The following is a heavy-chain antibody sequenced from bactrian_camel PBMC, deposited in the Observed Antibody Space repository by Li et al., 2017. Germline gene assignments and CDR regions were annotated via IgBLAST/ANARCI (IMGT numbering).Heavy chain of an antibody. Sequence: VQLVESGGGLVQPGESLRLSCVASGITFSRHDMSWVRQAPGKGLEWVSDINSSGRNTNYADSVKGRFTLSKDNAKNTLYLQMNSLKPEDTAMYYCALFPYVRCSMVAGSKVDISYWGHGTQVTVS. CDR3: ALFPYVRCSMVAGSKVDISY. CDR2: INSSGRNT. J-gene: IGHJ6*01. V-gene: IGHV3S40*01. CDR1: GITFSRHD. D-gene: IGHD6*01.